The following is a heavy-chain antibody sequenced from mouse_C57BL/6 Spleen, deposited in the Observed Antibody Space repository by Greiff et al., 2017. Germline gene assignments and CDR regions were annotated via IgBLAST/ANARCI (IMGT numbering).Heavy chain of an antibody. Sequence: EVKLVESGGDLVKPGGSLKLSCAASGFTFSSYGMSWVRQTPDKRLAWVATISSGGSYTYYPDSVKGRFTIARDNAKNTLYLQMSSLKSEDTAMYYCARCITTVVDYWGQGTTLTVSS. CDR3: ARCITTVVDY. CDR1: GFTFSSYG. D-gene: IGHD1-1*01. V-gene: IGHV5-6*02. J-gene: IGHJ2*01. CDR2: ISSGGSYT.